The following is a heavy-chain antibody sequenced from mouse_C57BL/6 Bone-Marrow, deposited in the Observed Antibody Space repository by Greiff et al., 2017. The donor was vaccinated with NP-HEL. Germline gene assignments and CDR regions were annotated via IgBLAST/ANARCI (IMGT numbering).Heavy chain of an antibody. V-gene: IGHV1-55*01. D-gene: IGHD1-1*01. J-gene: IGHJ4*01. CDR1: GYTFTSYW. CDR2: IYPGSGST. Sequence: VNLVESGAELVKPGASVKMSCKASGYTFTSYWITWVKQRPGQGLEWIGDIYPGSGSTNYNEKFKSKATLTVDTSSSTAYMQLSSLTSEDSAVYYCARYYGSSYYAMDYWGQGTSVTVSS. CDR3: ARYYGSSYYAMDY.